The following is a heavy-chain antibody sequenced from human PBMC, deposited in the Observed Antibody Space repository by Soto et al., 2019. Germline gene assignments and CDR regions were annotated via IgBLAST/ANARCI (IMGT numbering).Heavy chain of an antibody. Sequence: QVQLVQSGAEVKKPGSSVKVSCKASGGTFSSYAISWVRQAPGQGLEWMGGIIPIFGTANYAQKFQGRVKISAEESTSTAHMELRSLGSEDTAVYYFARQVPGACYYYRMEVWGQGTTVTVSS. CDR1: GGTFSSYA. CDR2: IIPIFGTA. V-gene: IGHV1-69*12. D-gene: IGHD2-2*01. J-gene: IGHJ6*02. CDR3: ARQVPGACYYYRMEV.